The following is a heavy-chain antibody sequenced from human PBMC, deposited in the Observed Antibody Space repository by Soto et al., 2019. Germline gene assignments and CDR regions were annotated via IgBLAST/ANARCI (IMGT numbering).Heavy chain of an antibody. CDR3: AKRISSSTFDY. V-gene: IGHV3-23*01. D-gene: IGHD6-6*01. CDR2: ISGSDDST. CDR1: GFTFSSYA. J-gene: IGHJ4*02. Sequence: EVQLLESGGGLVQPGESLRLSCAASGFTFSSYAMSWVRQAPGKGLEWVSVISGSDDSTYYADSVKGRFTISRDNSKNMLYLQMNSLRAEDTAVYYCAKRISSSTFDYWGQGTLVTVSS.